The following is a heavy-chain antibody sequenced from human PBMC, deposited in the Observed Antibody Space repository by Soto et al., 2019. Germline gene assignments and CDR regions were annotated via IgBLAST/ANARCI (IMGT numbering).Heavy chain of an antibody. Sequence: CLRLSCTASGFTFADYEMNWFRQAPGKGLEWVSFIRSKDYGGAAHYAASVEDRFIISRDDSKSVSYLQMNSLRTEDTAVYYCARNSRVGESLPLNYYAMDVWGQGTTVTVSS. CDR2: IRSKDYGGAA. CDR1: GFTFADYE. CDR3: ARNSRVGESLPLNYYAMDV. J-gene: IGHJ6*02. D-gene: IGHD3-10*01. V-gene: IGHV3-49*03.